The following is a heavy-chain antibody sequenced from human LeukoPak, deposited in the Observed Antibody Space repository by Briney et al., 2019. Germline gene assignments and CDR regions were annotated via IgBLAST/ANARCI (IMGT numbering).Heavy chain of an antibody. CDR2: ISYDGSNK. CDR1: GFTFSSYG. CDR3: RVGPSYFDY. Sequence: GGSLRLSCAASGFTFSSYGMHWVRQALGKGLEWVAVISYDGSNKYYADSVKGRFTISRDNSKNTLYLQMNSLRAEDTAVYYCRVGPSYFDYWGQGALVTVSS. J-gene: IGHJ4*02. V-gene: IGHV3-30*03.